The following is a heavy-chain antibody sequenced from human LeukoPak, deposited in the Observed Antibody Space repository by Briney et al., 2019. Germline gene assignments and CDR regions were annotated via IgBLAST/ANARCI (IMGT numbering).Heavy chain of an antibody. J-gene: IGHJ5*02. V-gene: IGHV3-21*01. CDR2: ISTSSSHM. CDR1: GFTFSSYS. Sequence: GGSLRLSCAASGFTFSSYSMNWVRQAPGKGLELVSSISTSSSHMYYADSVKGRFTISRDNARNSLYLQMNSLRAEDTAVYYCARGSEWELLSCDHWGQGTLVTVSS. D-gene: IGHD1-26*01. CDR3: ARGSEWELLSCDH.